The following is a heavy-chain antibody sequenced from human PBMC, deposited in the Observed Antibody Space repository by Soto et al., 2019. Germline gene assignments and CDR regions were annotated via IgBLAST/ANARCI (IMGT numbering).Heavy chain of an antibody. V-gene: IGHV3-15*01. Sequence: EVQVVESGGGLVKPGGSVRLSCAVSGLPCTGAWMSWVRQAPGMGLEWVGRIKDRNAGGTEDYAEAVKGRFIISRDDSQSMMYLQMNSLKTEDTALYYCTTVTHVSVGGQGNKVIVSS. CDR1: GLPCTGAW. CDR2: IKDRNAGGTE. D-gene: IGHD2-21*01. CDR3: TTVTHVSV. J-gene: IGHJ6*01.